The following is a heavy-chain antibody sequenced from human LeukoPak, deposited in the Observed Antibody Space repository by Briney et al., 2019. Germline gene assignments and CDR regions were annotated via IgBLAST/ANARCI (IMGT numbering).Heavy chain of an antibody. CDR3: ARAGGSTVSHSDY. CDR2: INHNGNVN. J-gene: IGHJ4*02. V-gene: IGHV3-7*03. D-gene: IGHD4-17*01. Sequence: GGSLRLSCAASGFTFSSYWMNWARQAPGKGLEWVASINHNGNVNYYVDSVKGRFTISRDNSKNTLYLQMNSLRAEDTAVYYCARAGGSTVSHSDYWGQGTLVTVSS. CDR1: GFTFSSYW.